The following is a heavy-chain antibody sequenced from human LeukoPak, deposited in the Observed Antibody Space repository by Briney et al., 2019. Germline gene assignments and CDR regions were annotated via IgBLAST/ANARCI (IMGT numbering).Heavy chain of an antibody. CDR2: IYYSVST. CDR1: VGSLSSGDYY. J-gene: IGHJ4*02. Sequence: SETLSLTCTVSVGSLSSGDYYWSWIRQPPGKGLEWIGYIYYSVSTYYNPSLKSRVTISVDTSKNQFSLKLSSVTAADTAVYYCARGSGYDGFDYWGQGTLVTVSS. V-gene: IGHV4-30-4*08. D-gene: IGHD5-12*01. CDR3: ARGSGYDGFDY.